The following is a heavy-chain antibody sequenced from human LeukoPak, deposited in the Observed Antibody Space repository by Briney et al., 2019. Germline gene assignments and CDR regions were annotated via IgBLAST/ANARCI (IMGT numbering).Heavy chain of an antibody. CDR1: GFAFSGYS. CDR2: MNEYGSEI. J-gene: IGHJ4*02. V-gene: IGHV3-7*01. D-gene: IGHD2-2*01. Sequence: PGGSLRLSCAVSGFAFSGYSMSWVRQAPGKGVEWVAKMNEYGSEIFSLDSVKGRYTISRDNAKNSLYLQMNSLRAEDTAVYYCARPRGCGSSRCNNFDYWGQGTLVTVSS. CDR3: ARPRGCGSSRCNNFDY.